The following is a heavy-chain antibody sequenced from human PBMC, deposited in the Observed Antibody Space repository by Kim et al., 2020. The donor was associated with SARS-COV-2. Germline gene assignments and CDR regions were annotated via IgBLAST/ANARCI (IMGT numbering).Heavy chain of an antibody. CDR1: GGTFSSYA. J-gene: IGHJ3*02. Sequence: SVKVSCKASGGTFSSYAISWVRQAPGQGLEWMGGIIPIFGTANYAQKFQCRVTITADESTSTAYMELSSLRSEDTAVYYCATSVPAATFGAFDIWGQGTMVTVSS. D-gene: IGHD2-2*01. V-gene: IGHV1-69*13. CDR2: IIPIFGTA. CDR3: ATSVPAATFGAFDI.